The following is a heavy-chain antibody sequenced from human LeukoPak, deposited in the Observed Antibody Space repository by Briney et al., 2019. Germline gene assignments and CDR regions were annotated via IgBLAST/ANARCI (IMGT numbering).Heavy chain of an antibody. Sequence: SETLSLTCTVSGGSISSGGYYWRWIRQHPGKGLEWIGYIYYSGSTYYNPSLKSRVTISVDTSKNQFSLKLSSVTAADTAVYYCAREVAVAGAFDIWGQGTMVTVSS. D-gene: IGHD6-19*01. J-gene: IGHJ3*02. CDR3: AREVAVAGAFDI. CDR1: GGSISSGGYY. V-gene: IGHV4-31*03. CDR2: IYYSGST.